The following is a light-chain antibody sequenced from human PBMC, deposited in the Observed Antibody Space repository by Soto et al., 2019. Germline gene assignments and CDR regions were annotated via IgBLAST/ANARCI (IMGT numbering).Light chain of an antibody. CDR1: QSVSSS. J-gene: IGKJ1*01. CDR3: QQYNNWPTWT. V-gene: IGKV3-15*01. CDR2: GVS. Sequence: EIVMTQSPATLSVSPGERATLSCWASQSVSSSFVAWYQQKPGQAPRLLIYGVSTRATGIPARFSGSGSGTEFTLTISSLQSEDFAVYYCQQYNNWPTWTFGQGTKVDIK.